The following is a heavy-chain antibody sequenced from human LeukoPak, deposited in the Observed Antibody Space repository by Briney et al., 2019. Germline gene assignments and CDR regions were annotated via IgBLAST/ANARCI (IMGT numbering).Heavy chain of an antibody. V-gene: IGHV3-23*01. D-gene: IGHD3-22*01. J-gene: IGHJ4*02. Sequence: PGGSLRLSCAASGFTVSSNYMSWVRQAPGKGLEWVSAISGSGGSTYYADSVKGRFTISRDNSKNTLYLQMNSLRAEDTAVYYCAKDRVRGYYYDSSGFYYFDYWGQGTLVTVSS. CDR3: AKDRVRGYYYDSSGFYYFDY. CDR1: GFTVSSNY. CDR2: ISGSGGST.